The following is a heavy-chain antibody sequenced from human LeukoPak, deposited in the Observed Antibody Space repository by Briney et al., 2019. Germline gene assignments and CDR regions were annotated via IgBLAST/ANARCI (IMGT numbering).Heavy chain of an antibody. V-gene: IGHV3-53*01. CDR3: VRGDYGDYTLFDY. D-gene: IGHD4-17*01. CDR2: IYSGGST. CDR1: GXTVSSNY. J-gene: IGHJ4*02. Sequence: TGGSLRLSCAASGXTVSSNYMSWVRQAPGKGLEWVSVIYSGGSTYYADSVKGRFTISRDNSKNTLYLQMNSLRAEDTAVYYCVRGDYGDYTLFDYWGQGTLVTVSS.